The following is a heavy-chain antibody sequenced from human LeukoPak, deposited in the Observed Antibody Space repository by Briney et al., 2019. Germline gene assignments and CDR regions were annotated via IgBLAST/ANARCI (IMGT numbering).Heavy chain of an antibody. Sequence: SETLSPTCAVYVGSFSGYYWSWIREPPGKGLEWFGEINHYGSINYNPSLKSRVTISVDTSKNQFSLRLSSVTAADTAVYYCARGLYTYNVRYFDNWGQGTLVTVSS. CDR1: VGSFSGYY. CDR3: ARGLYTYNVRYFDN. D-gene: IGHD2-2*02. V-gene: IGHV4-34*01. J-gene: IGHJ4*02. CDR2: INHYGSI.